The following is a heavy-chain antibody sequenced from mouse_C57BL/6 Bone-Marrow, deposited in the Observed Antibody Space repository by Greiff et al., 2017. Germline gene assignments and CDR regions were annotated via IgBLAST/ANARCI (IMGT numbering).Heavy chain of an antibody. Sequence: EVQLVESGGGLVQPGASLRLSCAASGFTFTDYYMSWVRQPPGKAPAWLALIRNKANGYTTEYTASVKGRFTISRDNSQNILYLQMNTLRAEDSATYYCVKAYGNYEIDYAMDYWGQGTSVTVSS. CDR1: GFTFTDYY. CDR3: VKAYGNYEIDYAMDY. CDR2: IRNKANGYTT. V-gene: IGHV7-4*01. J-gene: IGHJ4*01. D-gene: IGHD2-1*01.